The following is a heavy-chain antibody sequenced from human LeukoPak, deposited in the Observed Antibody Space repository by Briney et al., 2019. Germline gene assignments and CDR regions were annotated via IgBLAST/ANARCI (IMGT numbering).Heavy chain of an antibody. CDR1: GVRFNNYG. CDR3: ARDQYDILTGYYSTGLDY. Sequence: PGGSLRLSCAASGVRFNNYGIHWIRQAPGKGLEWVAVTWYDGSNKYYADPVKGRFTISRDNSKNTLYLQMNSLRAEDTAVYYCARDQYDILTGYYSTGLDYWGQGTLVTVSS. CDR2: TWYDGSNK. J-gene: IGHJ4*02. V-gene: IGHV3-33*01. D-gene: IGHD3-9*01.